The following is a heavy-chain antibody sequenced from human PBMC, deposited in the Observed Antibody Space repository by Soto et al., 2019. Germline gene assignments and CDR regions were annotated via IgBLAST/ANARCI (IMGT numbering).Heavy chain of an antibody. Sequence: ASVKVSCKASGYTFTSYDINWVRQATGQGLAWMGWMNTNSSNTGYAQKFQGRVTMTRNTTISTAYMELSSLRSEDTAVYYCARGPYCSSTSCLGWFDPWGQGTLVTVSS. CDR2: MNTNSSNT. V-gene: IGHV1-8*01. CDR3: ARGPYCSSTSCLGWFDP. CDR1: GYTFTSYD. D-gene: IGHD2-2*01. J-gene: IGHJ5*02.